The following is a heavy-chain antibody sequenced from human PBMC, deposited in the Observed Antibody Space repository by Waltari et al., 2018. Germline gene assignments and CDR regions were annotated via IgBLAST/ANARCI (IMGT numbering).Heavy chain of an antibody. D-gene: IGHD1-26*01. CDR3: VRDIPAGASDFDY. CDR2: INEDGIRK. Sequence: EVQVVESGGGLVQPGGSLRLSCAVSGFTLSTYWMSWVRQAPGKGLEWVANINEDGIRKDYVDSVKGRFTISRDNAKSLVYLQMNGLRIEDTAMYYCVRDIPAGASDFDYWGQGTAVTVSS. V-gene: IGHV3-7*03. CDR1: GFTLSTYW. J-gene: IGHJ4*02.